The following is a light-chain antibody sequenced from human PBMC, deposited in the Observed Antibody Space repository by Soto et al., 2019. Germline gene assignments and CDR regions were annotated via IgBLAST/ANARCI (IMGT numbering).Light chain of an antibody. V-gene: IGLV4-69*01. CDR1: SGHSSYA. Sequence: QSVLTQSPSASASLRASVKLTCTLSSGHSSYAIAWHQQQPEKGPRYLMKLNSDGSHSKGDGIPDRFSGSSSGAERYLTISSLQSEEGADYYCQTWGTGIRVFGGGTKVTVL. CDR2: LNSDGSH. CDR3: QTWGTGIRV. J-gene: IGLJ3*02.